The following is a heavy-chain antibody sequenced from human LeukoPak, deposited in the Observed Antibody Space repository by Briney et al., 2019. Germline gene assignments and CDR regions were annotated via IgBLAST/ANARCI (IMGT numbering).Heavy chain of an antibody. CDR1: GFTFSSYW. Sequence: GGSLRLSCAASGFTFSSYWMSWVRQAPGKGVEWVDNIKQDGSEKYYVDSVKGRFTISRDNAKYSLYLQMDSLRAEDTAVYYCARGWWRAMDYWGQGTLVTVSS. J-gene: IGHJ4*02. V-gene: IGHV3-7*01. CDR2: IKQDGSEK. CDR3: ARGWWRAMDY. D-gene: IGHD2-8*02.